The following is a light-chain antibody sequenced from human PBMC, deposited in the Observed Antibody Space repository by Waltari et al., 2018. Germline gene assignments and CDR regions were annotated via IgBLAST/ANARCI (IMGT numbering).Light chain of an antibody. J-gene: IGLJ3*02. CDR1: SSNLGGNA. Sequence: QSVVIQSPSASGTPGQRVTISCSASSSNLGGNAVSWYQQFPGTAPKLLIYTNNQRPSGVPDRFSGSKSGTSASLVISGLQSEDEADYYCATWEDSLNGWVFGGGTKLTVL. CDR3: ATWEDSLNGWV. V-gene: IGLV1-44*01. CDR2: TNN.